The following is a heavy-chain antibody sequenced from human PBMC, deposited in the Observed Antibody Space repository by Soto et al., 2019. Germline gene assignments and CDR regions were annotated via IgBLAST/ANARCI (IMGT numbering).Heavy chain of an antibody. V-gene: IGHV3-30-3*01. J-gene: IGHJ4*02. D-gene: IGHD3-22*01. CDR2: ISYDGSNK. CDR3: ARSLYYDSSGDY. Sequence: GGSLRLSCAASGFTFSSYAMHWVRQAPGKGLEWVAVISYDGSNKYYADSVKGRFTISRDNSKNTLYLQMNSLRAEDTAVYYCARSLYYDSSGDYWGQGTLVTVSS. CDR1: GFTFSSYA.